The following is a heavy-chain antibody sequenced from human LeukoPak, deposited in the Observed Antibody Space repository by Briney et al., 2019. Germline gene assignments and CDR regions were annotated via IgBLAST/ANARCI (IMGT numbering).Heavy chain of an antibody. V-gene: IGHV3-21*01. CDR2: ISSSSSYI. Sequence: GGSLRLSCAASGFTFSSYSMNWVRQAPGKGLEWVSTISSSSSYIYYADSVKGRFTISRDNAKNSLDLQMNSLRAEDTAVYYCAGTYYDILTGYYEAYWGQGTLVTVSS. CDR1: GFTFSSYS. D-gene: IGHD3-9*01. J-gene: IGHJ4*02. CDR3: AGTYYDILTGYYEAY.